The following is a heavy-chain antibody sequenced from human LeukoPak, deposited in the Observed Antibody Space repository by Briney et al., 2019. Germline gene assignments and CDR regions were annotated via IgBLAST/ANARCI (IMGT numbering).Heavy chain of an antibody. CDR3: ARDLVWFAESDRGY. D-gene: IGHD3-10*01. J-gene: IGHJ4*02. CDR2: IKEDGSDT. Sequence: GGSLRLSCVASGFEFNNYWMSWVRQAPGKGLEGVANIKEDGSDTYYVDSVKGRFTISRDNAKNSVWLQMNSLRPEDTAVYYCARDLVWFAESDRGYWGQGTLVTVSS. CDR1: GFEFNNYW. V-gene: IGHV3-7*01.